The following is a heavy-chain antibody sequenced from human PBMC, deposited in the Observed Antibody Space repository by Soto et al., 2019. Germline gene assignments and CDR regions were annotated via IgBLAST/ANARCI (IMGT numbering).Heavy chain of an antibody. CDR1: GFTFDEYA. D-gene: IGHD3-3*01. V-gene: IGHV3-43D*04. J-gene: IGHJ4*02. Sequence: GGSLRLSCAASGFTFDEYAMHWVRQPPGKGLEWVSLISWDVSNRYYADSVQGRFTISRDNSKYSLYLEMNSLRPEDTALYYCAKDISRGPTKNYDFWSGPDYWGQGTLVTVSS. CDR3: AKDISRGPTKNYDFWSGPDY. CDR2: ISWDVSNR.